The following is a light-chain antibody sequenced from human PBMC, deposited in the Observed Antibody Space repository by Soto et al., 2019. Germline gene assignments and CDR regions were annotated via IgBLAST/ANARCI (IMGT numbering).Light chain of an antibody. CDR1: SSDVGGYNY. J-gene: IGLJ1*01. CDR2: DVS. CDR3: NSYTSSSTFV. V-gene: IGLV2-14*03. Sequence: QSALTQPASVSGSPGQSITISCAGTSSDVGGYNYVSWYQHHPGKAPKLMIYDVSNRPSGVSNRFPGSKSGNTASLTISGLQAEDEADYYCNSYTSSSTFVFGTGTKLTVL.